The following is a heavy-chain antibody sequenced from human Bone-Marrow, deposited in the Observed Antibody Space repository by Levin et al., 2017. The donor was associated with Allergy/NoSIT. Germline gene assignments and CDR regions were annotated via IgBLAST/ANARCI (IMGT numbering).Heavy chain of an antibody. Sequence: SETLSLTCAVYGGSFSGYYWSWIRQPPGKGLEWIGEINHSGSTNYNPSLKSRVTISVDTSKNQFSLKLSSVTAADTAVYYCARTRALWFGETRRTNWFDPWGQGTLVTVSS. D-gene: IGHD3-10*01. CDR3: ARTRALWFGETRRTNWFDP. J-gene: IGHJ5*02. CDR1: GGSFSGYY. CDR2: INHSGST. V-gene: IGHV4-34*01.